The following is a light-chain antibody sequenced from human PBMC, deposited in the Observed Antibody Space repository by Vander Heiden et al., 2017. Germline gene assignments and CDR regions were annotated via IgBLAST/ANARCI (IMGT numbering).Light chain of an antibody. Sequence: DVVMTPFALSLPVTPGEPASIYCRSSQSLLHSNGYNYLDWYLQKPGQSPQLLIYLGSNRPYGVPDRFSGSGSGTDFTLKISRGEAEDVGVYYCRQALQTPRAFGGGTKVEIK. V-gene: IGKV2-28*01. CDR2: LGS. J-gene: IGKJ4*01. CDR3: RQALQTPRA. CDR1: QSLLHSNGYNY.